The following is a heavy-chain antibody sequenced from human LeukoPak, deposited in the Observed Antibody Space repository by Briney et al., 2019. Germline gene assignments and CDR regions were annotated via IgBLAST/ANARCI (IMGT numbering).Heavy chain of an antibody. CDR1: GFTFGDYA. V-gene: IGHV3-49*04. CDR3: TRDQDYYDSSPLFDY. Sequence: PGGSLRLSCTASGFTFGDYAMSWVRQAPGKGLGWEGFIRSKAYGGTTEYAASVKGRFTISRDDSKSIAYLQMNSLKTEDTAVYYCTRDQDYYDSSPLFDYWGQGTLVTVSS. D-gene: IGHD3-22*01. J-gene: IGHJ4*02. CDR2: IRSKAYGGTT.